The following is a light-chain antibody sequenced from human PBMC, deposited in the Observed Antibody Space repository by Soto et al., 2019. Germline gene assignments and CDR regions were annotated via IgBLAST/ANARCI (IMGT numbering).Light chain of an antibody. CDR1: QGISNY. Sequence: DIQMTQSPSSLSASVGERVTITCRASQGISNYLAWYQQIPGKVPKLLIYAASTLPSGVPSRFSGSGAGTDITIIISSQQPEDVATYYCQKYNRAPRTFGGGTKVEI. J-gene: IGKJ4*01. CDR2: AAS. V-gene: IGKV1-27*01. CDR3: QKYNRAPRT.